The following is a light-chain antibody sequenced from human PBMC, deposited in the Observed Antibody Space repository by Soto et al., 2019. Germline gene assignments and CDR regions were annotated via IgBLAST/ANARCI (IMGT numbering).Light chain of an antibody. Sequence: QSALTQPASVSGSPGQSITISCTGTSSDVGYNYVSWYQQHPGKAPKLMIYDINNRPSGVSNRFSGSKSGNMVSLTISGLQAEDEADYYCASYTSITTAVFGTGTKLTVL. J-gene: IGLJ1*01. CDR1: SSDVGYNY. CDR3: ASYTSITTAV. V-gene: IGLV2-14*01. CDR2: DIN.